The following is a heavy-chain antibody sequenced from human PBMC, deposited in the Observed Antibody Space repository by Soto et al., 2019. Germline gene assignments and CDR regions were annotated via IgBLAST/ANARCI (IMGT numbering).Heavy chain of an antibody. D-gene: IGHD6-13*01. CDR2: IGTAGDT. CDR3: AKSQEIGTHFFDS. V-gene: IGHV3-13*01. J-gene: IGHJ4*02. Sequence: GGSLRLSCEASGFTFSGFDMHWVRQPTGKGLEWVSIIGTAGDTYYAVSVKGRFTISRDNAKNSLSLQMNSLRAGDMAVYFCAKSQEIGTHFFDSWGQGTQVTVSS. CDR1: GFTFSGFD.